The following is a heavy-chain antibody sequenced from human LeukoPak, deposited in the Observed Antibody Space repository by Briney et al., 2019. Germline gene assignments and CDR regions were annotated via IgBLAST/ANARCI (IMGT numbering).Heavy chain of an antibody. CDR1: GGSISNYY. V-gene: IGHV4-59*01. CDR3: ARGAMATTPFFDY. Sequence: PSETLSLTCPVSGGSISNYYYWTWIRQPPGKGLEWIGYVTYTGSTNFIPSLKSRVTMSLDTSRNRFSLKLTSLTAADTAVYYCARGAMATTPFFDYWGQGTLVTVSS. D-gene: IGHD5-24*01. J-gene: IGHJ4*02. CDR2: VTYTGST.